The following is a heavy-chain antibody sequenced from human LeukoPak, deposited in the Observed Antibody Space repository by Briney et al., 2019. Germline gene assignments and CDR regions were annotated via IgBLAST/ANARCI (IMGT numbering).Heavy chain of an antibody. Sequence: SVKVSCKASGGTFSSYAISWVRQAPGQGLEWMGGIIPIFGTANYAQKFQGRVTITADESTSTAYMGLSSLRSEDTAVYYCASPEEYYDFWSGYYTSNQFDYWGQGTLVTVSS. D-gene: IGHD3-3*01. CDR3: ASPEEYYDFWSGYYTSNQFDY. CDR2: IIPIFGTA. J-gene: IGHJ4*02. V-gene: IGHV1-69*13. CDR1: GGTFSSYA.